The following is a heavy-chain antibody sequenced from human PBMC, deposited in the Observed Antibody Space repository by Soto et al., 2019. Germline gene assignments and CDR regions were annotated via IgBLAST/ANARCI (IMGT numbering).Heavy chain of an antibody. CDR1: GGSISSSSYY. CDR3: ARRDDTRENWFDP. J-gene: IGHJ5*02. CDR2: IYYSGST. V-gene: IGHV4-39*01. D-gene: IGHD2-21*01. Sequence: SETLSLTCTVSGGSISSSSYYWGWIRQPPGKGLEWIGSIYYSGSTYYNPSLKSRVTISVDTSKNQFSLKLSSVTAADTAVYYCARRDDTRENWFDPWGQGTLVTVS.